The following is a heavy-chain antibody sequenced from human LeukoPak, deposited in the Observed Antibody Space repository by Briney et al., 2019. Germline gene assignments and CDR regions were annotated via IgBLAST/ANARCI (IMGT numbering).Heavy chain of an antibody. V-gene: IGHV3-23*01. D-gene: IGHD2-15*01. CDR2: ISGSGDGT. CDR3: AKAPGFTVATSFDW. Sequence: GGSLRLSCEASGFTFRSYAMNWVRQAPGKGLEWVSVISGSGDGTHYADSVKGRFTISRDNSKNTLYLQMNSLRVEDTAVYSCAKAPGFTVATSFDWWGQGTLVTVSS. CDR1: GFTFRSYA. J-gene: IGHJ4*02.